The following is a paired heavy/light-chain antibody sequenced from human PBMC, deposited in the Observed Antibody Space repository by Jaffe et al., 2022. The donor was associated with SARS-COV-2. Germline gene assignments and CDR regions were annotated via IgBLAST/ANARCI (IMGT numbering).Light chain of an antibody. CDR2: DAS. V-gene: IGKV1-33*01. CDR3: QQYDNR. Sequence: DIQMTQSPSSLSASVGDRVTITCQASQDISNYLNWYQQKPGKAPKLLIYDASNLETGVPSRFSGSGSGTDFTFTISSLQPEDIATYYCQQYDNRFGPGTKVDIK. CDR1: QDISNY. J-gene: IGKJ3*01.
Heavy chain of an antibody. D-gene: IGHD5-18*01. CDR3: AKEIGYSYARYYYGMDV. J-gene: IGHJ6*02. CDR2: ISYDGSNK. CDR1: GFTFSSYG. Sequence: QVQLVESGGGVVQPGRSLRLSCAASGFTFSSYGMHWVRQAPGKGLEWVAVISYDGSNKYYADSVKGRFTISRDNSKNTLYLQMNSLRAEDTAVYYCAKEIGYSYARYYYGMDVWGQGTTVTVSS. V-gene: IGHV3-30*18.